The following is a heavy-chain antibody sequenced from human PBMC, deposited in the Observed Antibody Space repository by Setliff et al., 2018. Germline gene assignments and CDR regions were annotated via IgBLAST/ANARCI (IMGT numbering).Heavy chain of an antibody. CDR1: GYTFSNYG. D-gene: IGHD3-10*01. CDR3: ARVESMVRGKNILRHFDY. V-gene: IGHV1-18*01. Sequence: SVKVSCKASGYTFSNYGVTWVRQAPGQGLEWMGWVTVYNGNTKYAQNLQGRLTLTTDISTSTAYMELGSLTTDDTAVYYCARVESMVRGKNILRHFDYWGQGIQVTVSS. CDR2: VTVYNGNT. J-gene: IGHJ4*02.